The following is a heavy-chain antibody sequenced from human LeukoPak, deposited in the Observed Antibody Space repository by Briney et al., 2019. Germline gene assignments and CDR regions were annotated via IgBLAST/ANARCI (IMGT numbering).Heavy chain of an antibody. V-gene: IGHV3-30*04. D-gene: IGHD3-10*01. CDR3: AKALWFGELQY. Sequence: QPGRSLRLSCAASGFTFSSYAIHWVRQAPGKGLEWVAVISYDGSNKYYADSVKGRFTISRDNSKNTLYLQMNSLRAEDTAVYYCAKALWFGELQYWGQGTLVTVSS. J-gene: IGHJ4*02. CDR2: ISYDGSNK. CDR1: GFTFSSYA.